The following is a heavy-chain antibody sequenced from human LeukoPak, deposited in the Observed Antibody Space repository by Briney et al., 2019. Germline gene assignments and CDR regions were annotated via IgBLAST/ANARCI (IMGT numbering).Heavy chain of an antibody. D-gene: IGHD3-10*01. Sequence: GASVKVSCKASGYTFTGYYMHWVRQAPGLGLEWMGWINPNSGGTNYAQKFQGRVTMTRDTSISTAYMELSRLRSDYTAVYYCARGPVALWFRELFPLDYWGQGTLVTVSS. CDR3: ARGPVALWFRELFPLDY. J-gene: IGHJ4*02. V-gene: IGHV1-2*02. CDR1: GYTFTGYY. CDR2: INPNSGGT.